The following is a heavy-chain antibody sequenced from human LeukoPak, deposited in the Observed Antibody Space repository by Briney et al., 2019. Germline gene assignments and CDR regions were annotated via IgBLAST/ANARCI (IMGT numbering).Heavy chain of an antibody. CDR3: ARDLYYYDSSDPHAFDI. D-gene: IGHD3-22*01. Sequence: PSETLALTCTVSGGSISSYYWSWIRQPPGKGLEWIGYIYYSGSTNYNPSLKSRVTISVDTSKNQFSLKLSSVTAADTAVYYCARDLYYYDSSDPHAFDIWGQGTMVTVSS. CDR1: GGSISSYY. V-gene: IGHV4-59*01. CDR2: IYYSGST. J-gene: IGHJ3*02.